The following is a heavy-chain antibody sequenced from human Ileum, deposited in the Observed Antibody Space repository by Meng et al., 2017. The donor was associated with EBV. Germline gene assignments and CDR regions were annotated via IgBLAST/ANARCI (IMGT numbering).Heavy chain of an antibody. Sequence: QVPHCGRDAVKRSATRSPASNVACPPTNIRFYYWGRISQPPGKGLAWIGCIYFSGSTSSNPSLKSRVTISVDRSKNQFSLKLTFVTDADTALYYCVRDRSYDYVWGSYRYTLDFWGQGTLVTVSS. V-gene: IGHV4-39*07. CDR1: CPPTNIRFYY. J-gene: IGHJ4*02. CDR3: VRDRSYDYVWGSYRYTLDF. D-gene: IGHD3-16*02. CDR2: IYFSGST.